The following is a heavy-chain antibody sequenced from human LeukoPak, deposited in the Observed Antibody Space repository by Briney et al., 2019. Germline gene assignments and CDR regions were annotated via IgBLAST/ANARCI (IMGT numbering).Heavy chain of an antibody. D-gene: IGHD5-24*01. Sequence: SETLSLTCGVYGESFSGDYWSWIRQPPGKELEWIGEINQSGSTNYIPSLKSRVTISVDTSKNQFSLKLISVTAADTAVYYCARERWLQYETWGQGTLVTVSS. CDR2: INQSGST. V-gene: IGHV4-34*01. CDR1: GESFSGDY. CDR3: ARERWLQYET. J-gene: IGHJ5*02.